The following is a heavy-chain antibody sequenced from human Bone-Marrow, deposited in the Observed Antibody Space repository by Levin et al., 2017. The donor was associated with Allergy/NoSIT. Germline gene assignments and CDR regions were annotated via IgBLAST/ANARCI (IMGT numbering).Heavy chain of an antibody. Sequence: GGSLRLSCAASGFTFSFYAMNWVRQAPGKGPEWVSYIGRSSSTIHYADSVKGRFTISRDNVKDSLYLQMSSLRDEDTAVYYCARGDTNYNHWGQGTLVTVSS. CDR2: IGRSSSTI. D-gene: IGHD2-8*01. CDR3: ARGDTNYNH. V-gene: IGHV3-48*02. J-gene: IGHJ5*02. CDR1: GFTFSFYA.